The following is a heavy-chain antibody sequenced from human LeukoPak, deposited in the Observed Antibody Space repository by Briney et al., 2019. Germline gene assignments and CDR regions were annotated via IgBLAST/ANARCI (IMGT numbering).Heavy chain of an antibody. CDR2: ISSGGATI. CDR3: TREQDREASATVVGDY. V-gene: IGHV3-48*03. J-gene: IGHJ4*02. Sequence: GGSLRLSCAASGFTFRSYEMNWVRQAPGKGLEWVSSISSGGATIYYADSVKGRFTISRDNAKNSLFLQMNSLRAEDTAVYYCTREQDREASATVVGDYWGQGTLVTVSS. D-gene: IGHD4-23*01. CDR1: GFTFRSYE.